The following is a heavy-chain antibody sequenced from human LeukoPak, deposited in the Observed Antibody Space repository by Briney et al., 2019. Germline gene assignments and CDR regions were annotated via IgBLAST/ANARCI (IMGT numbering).Heavy chain of an antibody. CDR1: GGSISGGGYS. V-gene: IGHV4-30-2*01. Sequence: PSQTLSLTCAVSGGSISGGGYSWSWIRQPPGKGLEWIGYIYHSGSTYYNPSLKSRVTISVDRSKNQFSLKLSSVTAADTAVYYCARDYYDSSGYYRYYFDYWGQGTLVTVSS. CDR2: IYHSGST. D-gene: IGHD3-22*01. J-gene: IGHJ4*02. CDR3: ARDYYDSSGYYRYYFDY.